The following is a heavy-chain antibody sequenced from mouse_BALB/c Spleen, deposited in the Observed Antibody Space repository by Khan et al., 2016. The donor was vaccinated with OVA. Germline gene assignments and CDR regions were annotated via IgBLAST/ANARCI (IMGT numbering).Heavy chain of an antibody. CDR3: VMDGAYYRNDGWFAY. CDR2: INPNNGYT. Sequence: QVQLKQSGAELARPGASVKMSCKASGYTFTSYTIHWIKQRPGQGLEWIGYINPNNGYTNYNQKFKDKATLTTDKSSTTAYLQLSSLTSDDSAVXNCVMDGAYYRNDGWFAYWGQGTLVTVSA. CDR1: GYTFTSYT. D-gene: IGHD2-14*01. J-gene: IGHJ3*01. V-gene: IGHV1-4*01.